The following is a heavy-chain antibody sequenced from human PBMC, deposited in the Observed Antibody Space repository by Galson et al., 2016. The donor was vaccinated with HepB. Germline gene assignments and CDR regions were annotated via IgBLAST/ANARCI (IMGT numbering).Heavy chain of an antibody. CDR2: TYYRSKWYN. Sequence: CAISGDSVSSNSAAWNWIRQSPSRGLEWLGRTYYRSKWYNDYAVSVKSRITINPDTSKNQFSLQLNSVTPEDTAVYYCAREDYSRGWPLNWYFDLWGRGTLVSVSS. CDR1: GDSVSSNSAA. D-gene: IGHD6-19*01. V-gene: IGHV6-1*01. J-gene: IGHJ2*01. CDR3: AREDYSRGWPLNWYFDL.